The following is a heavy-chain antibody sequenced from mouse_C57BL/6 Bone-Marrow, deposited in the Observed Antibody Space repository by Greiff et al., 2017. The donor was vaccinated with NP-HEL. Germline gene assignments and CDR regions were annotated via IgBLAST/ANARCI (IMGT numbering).Heavy chain of an antibody. D-gene: IGHD2-2*01. J-gene: IGHJ3*01. Sequence: EVKLMESGGGLVKPGGSLKLSCAASGFTFSDYGMHWVRQAPEKGLEWVAYISSGSSTIYYVDTVKGRFTISRDNAKNTLFLQMTSLRSEDTAMYYCASPIYYGYAWFAYWGQGTLVTVSA. CDR2: ISSGSSTI. CDR3: ASPIYYGYAWFAY. CDR1: GFTFSDYG. V-gene: IGHV5-17*01.